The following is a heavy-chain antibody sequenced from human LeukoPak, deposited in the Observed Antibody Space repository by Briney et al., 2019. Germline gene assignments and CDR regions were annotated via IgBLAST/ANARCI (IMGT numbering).Heavy chain of an antibody. CDR3: AAVPQAYDILTGYSRPYAFDI. CDR1: GYTLTELS. D-gene: IGHD3-9*01. CDR2: FDPEDGET. J-gene: IGHJ3*02. Sequence: ASVKVSCKVSGYTLTELSMHWVRQAPGKGLEWMGGFDPEDGETIYAQKFKGRVTMTEDTSTDTAYMELSSLRSEDTAVYYCAAVPQAYDILTGYSRPYAFDIWGQRTMVTVSS. V-gene: IGHV1-24*01.